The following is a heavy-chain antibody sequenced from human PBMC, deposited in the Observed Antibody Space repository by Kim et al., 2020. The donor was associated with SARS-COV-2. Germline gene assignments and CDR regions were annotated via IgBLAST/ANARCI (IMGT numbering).Heavy chain of an antibody. V-gene: IGHV3-23*01. D-gene: IGHD6-13*01. CDR1: GFDFSTFA. CDR3: AKAMSSRFYNFDF. J-gene: IGHJ4*02. CDR2: INDNGANT. Sequence: GGSLRLSCAASGFDFSTFAMTWVRQAPGEGLEWVSAINDNGANTNDADSVKGRFIISRDNSKSTLYLQLNSLRAEDTAIYYCAKAMSSRFYNFDFWGQGTLVSVSS.